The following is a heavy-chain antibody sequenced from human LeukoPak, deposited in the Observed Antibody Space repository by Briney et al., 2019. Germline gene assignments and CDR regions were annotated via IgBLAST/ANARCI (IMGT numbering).Heavy chain of an antibody. CDR2: INPNSGDT. CDR1: GYTFTGYY. CDR3: ARSIAAGNYYYYMDV. Sequence: GASVKVSCKASGYTFTGYYMHWVRQAPGQGLEWMGWINPNSGDTDCAQNFQGRVTMTRDTSISTAYMELSSLRSDDTAVYYCARSIAAGNYYYYMDVWGKGTTVTVSS. V-gene: IGHV1-2*02. D-gene: IGHD6-13*01. J-gene: IGHJ6*03.